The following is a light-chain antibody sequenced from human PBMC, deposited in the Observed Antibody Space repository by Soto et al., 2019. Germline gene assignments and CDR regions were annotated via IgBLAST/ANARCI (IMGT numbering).Light chain of an antibody. CDR3: EAWDDSLNGVV. CDR1: SSNIGSNN. V-gene: IGLV1-44*01. Sequence: QSVLTKTPSASGTPGQRVNISCSGSSSNIGSNNVNWYQQLPGTAPKLLIYSNNQRPSGVPDRFSGSKSGTSASLAISGLQSEDEADYYCEAWDDSLNGVVFGGGTKPTVL. CDR2: SNN. J-gene: IGLJ2*01.